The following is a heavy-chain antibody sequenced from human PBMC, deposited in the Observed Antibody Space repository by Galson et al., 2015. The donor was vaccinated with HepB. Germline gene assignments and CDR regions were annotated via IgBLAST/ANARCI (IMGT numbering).Heavy chain of an antibody. Sequence: SLRLSCAISGFTFSHYEMNWIRQAPGKGLEWVSYSSSSDSSTYYADSVKGRFTISRDNAKNSLYLQMNSLRVEDTAVYYCTRETRVTVFGVAYYGMDVWGQGTTVTVSS. CDR1: GFTFSHYE. D-gene: IGHD3-3*01. V-gene: IGHV3-48*03. CDR2: SSSSDSST. J-gene: IGHJ6*02. CDR3: TRETRVTVFGVAYYGMDV.